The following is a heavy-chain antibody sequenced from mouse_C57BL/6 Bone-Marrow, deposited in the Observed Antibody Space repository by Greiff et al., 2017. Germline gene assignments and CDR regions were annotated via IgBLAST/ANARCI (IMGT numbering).Heavy chain of an antibody. J-gene: IGHJ3*01. CDR1: GYTFTSYW. CDR2: IHPNSGST. Sequence: QVQLQQPGAELVKPGASVKLSCKASGYTFTSYWMHWVKQRPGQGLEWIGMIHPNSGSTNYNEKFKSKATLTVDKSSSTAYMQLSSLTSEDSAVYYCARGGDYCGSGYGWFADWGQGTLVTVSA. V-gene: IGHV1-64*01. CDR3: ARGGDYCGSGYGWFAD. D-gene: IGHD1-1*01.